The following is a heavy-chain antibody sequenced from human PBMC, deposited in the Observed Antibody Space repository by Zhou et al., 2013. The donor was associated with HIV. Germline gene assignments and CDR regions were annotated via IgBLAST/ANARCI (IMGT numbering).Heavy chain of an antibody. D-gene: IGHD3-3*01. Sequence: QVQLVQSGAEVKKPGDSVKVSCKASGYTFTSYAISWVRQAPGQGLEWIGGISAYIGDTDYAQKFQGRVTMTTDTSTTTAYMELRSLRSDDTAVYYCARSITIFAVVTQLDPFDIWGQGTMVTVSS. CDR1: GYTFTSYA. CDR2: ISAYIGDT. CDR3: ARSITIFAVVTQLDPFDI. J-gene: IGHJ3*02. V-gene: IGHV1-18*01.